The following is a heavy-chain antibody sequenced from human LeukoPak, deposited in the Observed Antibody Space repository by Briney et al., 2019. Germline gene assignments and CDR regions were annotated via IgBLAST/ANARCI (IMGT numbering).Heavy chain of an antibody. D-gene: IGHD3-16*02. V-gene: IGHV3-9*01. CDR3: AKDSVLRLGELSLFDY. CDR1: GFTFDDYA. CDR2: ISWNSGSI. Sequence: GRSLRLSCAASGFTFDDYAMHWVRQAPGKGLEWVSGISWNSGSIGYADSVKGRFTISRDNAKNSLYLQMNSLRAEDTALYYCAKDSVLRLGELSLFDYWGQGTLVTVSS. J-gene: IGHJ4*02.